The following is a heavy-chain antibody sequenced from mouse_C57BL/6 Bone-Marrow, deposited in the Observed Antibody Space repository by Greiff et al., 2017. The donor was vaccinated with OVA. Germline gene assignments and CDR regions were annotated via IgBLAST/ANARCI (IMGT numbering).Heavy chain of an antibody. CDR3: TRSRSNYAMDY. CDR1: GYTFTDYE. J-gene: IGHJ4*01. Sequence: QVQLQQSGAELVRPGASVTLSCKASGYTFTDYEMHWVKQTPVHGLDWIGAIDPETGGTAYNQKFKGKAILTADKSSSTAYMELRSLTSEDSAVYYCTRSRSNYAMDYWGQGTSVTVSS. CDR2: IDPETGGT. V-gene: IGHV1-15*01.